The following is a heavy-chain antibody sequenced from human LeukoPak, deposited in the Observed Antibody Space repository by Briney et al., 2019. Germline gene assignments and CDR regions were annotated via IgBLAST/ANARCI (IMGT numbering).Heavy chain of an antibody. D-gene: IGHD6-13*01. CDR3: ARDFFPTPTGYSSSWSAFDN. V-gene: IGHV3-74*01. CDR1: GFTFSSYW. Sequence: PGGSLRLSCAASGFTFSSYWMHWVRQAPGKGLVWVSRINSDGSSTSYADSVKGRFTISRDNAKNTLYLQMNSLRAEDTAVYYCARDFFPTPTGYSSSWSAFDNWGQGTLVTVSS. CDR2: INSDGSST. J-gene: IGHJ4*02.